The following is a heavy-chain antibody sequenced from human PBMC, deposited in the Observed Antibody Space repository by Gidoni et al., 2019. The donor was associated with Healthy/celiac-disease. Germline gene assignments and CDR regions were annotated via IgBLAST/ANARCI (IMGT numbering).Heavy chain of an antibody. D-gene: IGHD5-18*01. CDR3: AKDELWAY. CDR1: GLTFGSYA. CDR2: ISGSGGST. V-gene: IGHV3-23*01. Sequence: EVQLLESGGGLVQPGGSLRLSFAASGLTFGSYAISWVRQAPGKGLGWGSAISGSGGSTYYADSVKGRFTISRDNSKNTLYLQMNSLRAEDTAVYYCAKDELWAYWGQGTLVTVSS. J-gene: IGHJ4*02.